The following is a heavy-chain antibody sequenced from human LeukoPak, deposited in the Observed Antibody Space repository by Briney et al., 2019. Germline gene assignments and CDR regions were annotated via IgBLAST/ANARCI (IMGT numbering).Heavy chain of an antibody. V-gene: IGHV4-34*01. CDR3: ATLGEYYDTSGYYYN. CDR1: GGSFSGFY. J-gene: IGHJ4*02. D-gene: IGHD3-22*01. CDR2: INHSGST. Sequence: SETLSLTCAVYGGSFSGFYWSWIRQPPAKGLEWIGVINHSGSTYYNPSLKSRVTISVDTSKKQFSLKVTSVTAADTAVYYCATLGEYYDTSGYYYNWGQGTLVTVSS.